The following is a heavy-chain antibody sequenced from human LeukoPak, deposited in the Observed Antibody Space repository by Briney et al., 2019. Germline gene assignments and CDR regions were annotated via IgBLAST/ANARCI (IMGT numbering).Heavy chain of an antibody. Sequence: GGSLSLSCAASGFTFSSYAMSWVRQAPGKGLEWVSAISGSAGATFYADSVKGRFTVSRDNSRNTLYLRMNSLRAEDTAVYYCAKQDGEGATLDRFDPWGQGTLVTVSS. CDR3: AKQDGEGATLDRFDP. D-gene: IGHD1-26*01. CDR1: GFTFSSYA. J-gene: IGHJ5*02. V-gene: IGHV3-23*01. CDR2: ISGSAGAT.